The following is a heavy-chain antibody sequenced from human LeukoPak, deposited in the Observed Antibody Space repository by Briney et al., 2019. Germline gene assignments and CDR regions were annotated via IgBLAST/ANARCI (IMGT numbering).Heavy chain of an antibody. V-gene: IGHV1-24*01. CDR2: FDPEDGET. CDR1: GYTLTELS. CDR3: ASDTRDDYGHSVDF. J-gene: IGHJ4*02. Sequence: ASVKVSYKVSGYTLTELSMHWVRQAPGKGLEWVGGFDPEDGETIYAQKFQGRVTMTEDTSTDTAYMELSSLRSEDTAVYYCASDTRDDYGHSVDFWGQGTLVTVS. D-gene: IGHD4-17*01.